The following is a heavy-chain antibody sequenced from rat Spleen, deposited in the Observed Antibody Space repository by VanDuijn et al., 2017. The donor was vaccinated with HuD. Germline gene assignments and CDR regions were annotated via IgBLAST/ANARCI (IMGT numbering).Heavy chain of an antibody. J-gene: IGHJ3*01. D-gene: IGHD3-1*01. CDR2: ISTSGGST. Sequence: EVQLVESGGGLVQPGRSLKLSCAASGLSFSNYDMAWVRQAPTKGLEWVASISTSGGSTYYRDSVKGRFTISRDNAENTVYLQMNSLRSEDTATYYCGSQGGGFASWGQGTLVTVSS. V-gene: IGHV5S13*01. CDR1: GLSFSNYD. CDR3: GSQGGGFAS.